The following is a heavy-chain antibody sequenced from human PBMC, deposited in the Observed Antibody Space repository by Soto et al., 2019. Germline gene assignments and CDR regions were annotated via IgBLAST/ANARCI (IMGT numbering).Heavy chain of an antibody. J-gene: IGHJ6*02. CDR1: GFTFRSYW. D-gene: IGHD2-2*01. V-gene: IGHV3-7*01. CDR3: AREKNLVVIPAALYPSQYYGMDV. CDR2: INHDGSEK. Sequence: PGGSLRLSCAASGFTFRSYWMSWVRQAPGKGLEWVANINHDGSEKYYVDSVKGRFTISRDNAKNSLYLQINSLRAEDTAVYYCAREKNLVVIPAALYPSQYYGMDVWGQGTTVTVSS.